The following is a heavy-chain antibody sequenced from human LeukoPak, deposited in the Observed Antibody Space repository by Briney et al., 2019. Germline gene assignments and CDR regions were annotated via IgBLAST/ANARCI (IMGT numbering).Heavy chain of an antibody. CDR3: ARSPYYDFWSGYYLDY. D-gene: IGHD3-3*01. V-gene: IGHV3-30-3*01. J-gene: IGHJ4*02. CDR2: ISYDGSNK. CDR1: GFTFSSYA. Sequence: PGGSLRLSCAASGFTFSSYAMHWVRQAPGKGLEWVAVISYDGSNKYYADSVKGRFTISRDNSKNTLYLQMNSLRAEDTAVYYCARSPYYDFWSGYYLDYWGQGTLVTVSS.